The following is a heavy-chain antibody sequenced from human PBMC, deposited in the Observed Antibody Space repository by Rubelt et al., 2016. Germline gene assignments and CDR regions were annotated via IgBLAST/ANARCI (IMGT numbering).Heavy chain of an antibody. Sequence: TNYNPSLKSRVTISVDTSKNQFSLKLSSVTAADTAVYYCARESYDYVWGSYRAYYYYYMDVWGKGTTVTVSS. D-gene: IGHD3-16*02. V-gene: IGHV4-59*01. CDR2: T. CDR3: ARESYDYVWGSYRAYYYYYMDV. J-gene: IGHJ6*03.